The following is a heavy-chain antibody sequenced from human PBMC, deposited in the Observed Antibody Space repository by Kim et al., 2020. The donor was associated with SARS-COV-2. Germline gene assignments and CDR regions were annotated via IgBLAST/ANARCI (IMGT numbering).Heavy chain of an antibody. CDR3: AIVRMVRGALFSPPVVYGMDV. D-gene: IGHD3-10*01. CDR2: INTNTGNP. Sequence: ASVKVSCKASGYTFTSYAMNWVRQAPGQGLEWMGWINTNTGNPTYAQGFTGRFVFSLDTSVSTAYLQISSLKAEDTAVYYCAIVRMVRGALFSPPVVYGMDVWCQETTVTIS. CDR1: GYTFTSYA. V-gene: IGHV7-4-1*02. J-gene: IGHJ6*02.